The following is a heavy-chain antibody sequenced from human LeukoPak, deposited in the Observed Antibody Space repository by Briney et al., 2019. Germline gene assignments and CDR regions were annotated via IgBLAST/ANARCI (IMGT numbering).Heavy chain of an antibody. CDR3: ARAPLVPREGLRSAMAFDP. J-gene: IGHJ5*02. CDR1: GGTFSSYA. CDR2: ISPIFGTA. Sequence: GASVKVSCKASGGTFSSYAISWVRQAPGQGLEWMGGISPIFGTANYAQKFQGRVTITADESTSTAYMELSSLRSEDTAVYYCARAPLVPREGLRSAMAFDPWGQGTLVTVSS. D-gene: IGHD3-3*01. V-gene: IGHV1-69*13.